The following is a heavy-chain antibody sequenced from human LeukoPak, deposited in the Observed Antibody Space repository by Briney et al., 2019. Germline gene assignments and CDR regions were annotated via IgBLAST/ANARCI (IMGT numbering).Heavy chain of an antibody. D-gene: IGHD4-17*01. CDR1: GFTVSSNS. CDR3: ARPAGEYSHPYDY. Sequence: GGSLRVSCTVSGFTVSSNSMSWVRQAPGKGLEWVSFIYSGGSTHYSDSVKGRFTISRDKSKNTLYLQMHSLRADDTAAYYCARPAGEYSHPYDYWGQGPLVTVSS. V-gene: IGHV3-53*01. CDR2: IYSGGST. J-gene: IGHJ4*02.